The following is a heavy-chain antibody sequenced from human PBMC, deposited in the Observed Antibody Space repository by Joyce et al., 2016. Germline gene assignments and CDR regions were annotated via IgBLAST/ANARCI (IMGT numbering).Heavy chain of an antibody. Sequence: EVQLVESGGGLIQPGGSLRLSCAASGFTVSSNYMSWVRQAPGKGLEWVSIMYSGGSTYYADSVKGRFTISRDNSKNTLYLQMNSLRAEDTAVYYCARGADNSPLDYWGQGTLVTVSS. J-gene: IGHJ4*02. D-gene: IGHD1-14*01. CDR1: GFTVSSNY. CDR3: ARGADNSPLDY. CDR2: MYSGGST. V-gene: IGHV3-53*01.